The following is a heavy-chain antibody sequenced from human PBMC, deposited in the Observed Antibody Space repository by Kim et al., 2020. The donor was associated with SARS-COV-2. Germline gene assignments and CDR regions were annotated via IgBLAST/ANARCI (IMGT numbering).Heavy chain of an antibody. D-gene: IGHD2-15*01. CDR3: VRRYCSGGGCYYDY. V-gene: IGHV3-74*01. J-gene: IGHJ4*02. CDR2: INSDGSST. Sequence: GGSLRLSCAASGFTFSNFWMHWVRQAPGKGLMWVSRINSDGSSTIYADSVKGRFTISRDNAKNTLYLQMNSLRAEDTAIYYCVRRYCSGGGCYYDYWGQGTLVTVPS. CDR1: GFTFSNFW.